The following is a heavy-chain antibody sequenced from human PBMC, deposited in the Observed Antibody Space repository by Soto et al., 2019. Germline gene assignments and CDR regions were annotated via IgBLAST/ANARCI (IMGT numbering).Heavy chain of an antibody. CDR3: ASRYDSSDY. J-gene: IGHJ4*02. Sequence: QVQLVQSGAEVKKPGSSVKVSCKASGGTFSSYTISWVRQAPGQGLEWMGRIIPILGIANYAQKFQGRVTITADKSTSTAHMERSSLRSEDTAVYYCASRYDSSDYWGQGTLVTVSS. CDR1: GGTFSSYT. CDR2: IIPILGIA. D-gene: IGHD3-22*01. V-gene: IGHV1-69*02.